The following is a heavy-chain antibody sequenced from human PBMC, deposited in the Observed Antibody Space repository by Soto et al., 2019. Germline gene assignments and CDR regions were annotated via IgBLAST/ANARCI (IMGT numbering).Heavy chain of an antibody. D-gene: IGHD3-22*01. CDR1: GGSISSGGYS. J-gene: IGHJ4*02. CDR3: ARVNYDSSGYLDY. CDR2: IYHSGST. V-gene: IGHV4-30-2*01. Sequence: PSETLSLTCAVSGGSISSGGYSWSWIRQPPGKGLEWIGYIYHSGSTYYNPSLKSRVTISVDRSKNQFSLKLSSVTAADTAVYYCARVNYDSSGYLDYWGQGTLVTSPQ.